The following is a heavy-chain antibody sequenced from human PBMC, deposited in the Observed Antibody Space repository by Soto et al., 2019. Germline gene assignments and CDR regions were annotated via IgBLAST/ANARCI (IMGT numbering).Heavy chain of an antibody. D-gene: IGHD4-17*01. CDR3: ARGRCYYYYDYGMDV. V-gene: IGHV4-34*01. Sequence: QVQLQQWGAGLLKPSETLSLTCAVYGGSFSGYYWSWIRQPPGKGLEWIGEINHSGSTNYNPSLKSRVTISVDSSKNQFSLKLSSVTAADTAVYYCARGRCYYYYDYGMDVWGQGTTVTVSS. CDR1: GGSFSGYY. J-gene: IGHJ6*02. CDR2: INHSGST.